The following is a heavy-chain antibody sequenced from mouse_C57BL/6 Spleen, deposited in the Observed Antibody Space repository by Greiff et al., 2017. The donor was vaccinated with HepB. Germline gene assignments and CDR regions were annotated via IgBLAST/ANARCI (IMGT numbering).Heavy chain of an antibody. CDR1: GYTFTDYY. J-gene: IGHJ4*01. CDR3: ARPDGSSLYYYAKDY. D-gene: IGHD1-1*01. V-gene: IGHV1-26*01. Sequence: EVQLQQSGPELVKPGASVKISCKASGYTFTDYYMNWVKQSHGKSLEWIGDINPNNGGTSYNQKFKGKATLTVDKSSSTAYMELRSLTSEDSAVDYWARPDGSSLYYYAKDYWGQGTSVTVAS. CDR2: INPNNGGT.